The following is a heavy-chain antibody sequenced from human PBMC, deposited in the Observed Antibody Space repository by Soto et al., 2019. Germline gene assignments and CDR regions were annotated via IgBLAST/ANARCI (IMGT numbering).Heavy chain of an antibody. CDR2: ISSSSSTI. CDR3: AREGIAAAGAYYYYYGMDV. Sequence: EVQLVESGGGLVQPGGSLRLSCAASGFTFSSYSMNWVRQAPGKGLEWVSYISSSSSTIYYADSVKGRFTISRDNAKNSLYLQMNSLRAEDKAVYYCAREGIAAAGAYYYYYGMDVWGQGTTVTVSS. V-gene: IGHV3-48*01. D-gene: IGHD6-13*01. J-gene: IGHJ6*02. CDR1: GFTFSSYS.